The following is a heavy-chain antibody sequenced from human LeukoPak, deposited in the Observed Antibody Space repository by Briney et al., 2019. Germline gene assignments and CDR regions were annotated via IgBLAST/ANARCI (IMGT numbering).Heavy chain of an antibody. Sequence: GRSLRLSCAASGFTFSSYATHWVRQAPGKGLEWVAVISYDGSNKYYADSVKGRFTISRDNSKNTLYLQMNSLRAEDTAVYYCAREGVGWGQGTLVTVSS. V-gene: IGHV3-30-3*01. CDR3: AREGVG. CDR1: GFTFSSYA. CDR2: ISYDGSNK. D-gene: IGHD2-2*01. J-gene: IGHJ4*02.